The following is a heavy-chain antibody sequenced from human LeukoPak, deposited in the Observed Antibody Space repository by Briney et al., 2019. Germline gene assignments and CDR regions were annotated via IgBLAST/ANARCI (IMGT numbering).Heavy chain of an antibody. CDR2: IYYSGNT. CDR3: ARDVAAAGTLPAERRNWFDP. Sequence: SETLSLTCTVSGVSISSSNSYWGWIRQPPGKGLEWIGSIYYSGNTYYNASLKSQVSISIDTSKNQFSLKLTSVTAADTAVYYCARDVAAAGTLPAERRNWFDPWGQGILVTVSS. J-gene: IGHJ5*02. D-gene: IGHD6-13*01. V-gene: IGHV4-39*02. CDR1: GVSISSSNSY.